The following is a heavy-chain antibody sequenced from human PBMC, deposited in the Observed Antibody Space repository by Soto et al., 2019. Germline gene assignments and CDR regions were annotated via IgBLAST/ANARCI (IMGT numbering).Heavy chain of an antibody. D-gene: IGHD3-3*01. CDR2: IYSGGST. CDR1: GFTVSSNY. CDR3: ARVRAASFGVVPYYFDY. J-gene: IGHJ4*02. V-gene: IGHV3-53*04. Sequence: GGSLRLSCAASGFTVSSNYMSWVRQAPGKGLEWVSVIYSGGSTYYAASVKGRFTISRHNSKNTLYLQMNSLRAEDTAVYYCARVRAASFGVVPYYFDYWGQGTLVTVSS.